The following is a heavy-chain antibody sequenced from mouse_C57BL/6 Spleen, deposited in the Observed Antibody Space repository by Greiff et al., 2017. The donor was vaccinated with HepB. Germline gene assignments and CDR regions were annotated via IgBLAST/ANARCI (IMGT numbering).Heavy chain of an antibody. CDR3: ARGDDYSFAY. V-gene: IGHV1-81*01. CDR1: GYTFTSYG. Sequence: VQVVESGAELARPGASVKLSCKASGYTFTSYGISWVKQRTGQGLEWIGEIYPRSGNTYYNEKFKGKATLTADKSSSTAYMELRSLTSEDSAVYFCARGDDYSFAYWGQGTLVTVSA. D-gene: IGHD2-4*01. J-gene: IGHJ3*01. CDR2: IYPRSGNT.